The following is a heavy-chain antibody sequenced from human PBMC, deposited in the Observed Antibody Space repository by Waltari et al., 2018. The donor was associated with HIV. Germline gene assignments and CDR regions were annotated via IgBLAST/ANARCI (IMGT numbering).Heavy chain of an antibody. CDR3: ASLDRALIAVAGPFDY. J-gene: IGHJ4*02. CDR2: SYYSGST. Sequence: QLQLQESGPGLVKPSETLSLTCTVSGGSISSSSYYWGWIRQPPGKGPEWIGSSYYSGSTYYNPSLKSRVTISVDTSKNQFSLKLSSVTAADTAVYYCASLDRALIAVAGPFDYWGQGTLVTVSS. D-gene: IGHD6-19*01. V-gene: IGHV4-39*01. CDR1: GGSISSSSYY.